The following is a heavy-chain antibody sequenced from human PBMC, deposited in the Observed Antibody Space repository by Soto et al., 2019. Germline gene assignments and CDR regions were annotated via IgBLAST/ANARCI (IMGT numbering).Heavy chain of an antibody. V-gene: IGHV4-59*01. CDR2: INYSGSP. Sequence: QVQLQESGPGLVKPSETLSLTCTVSDGSINSYFWSWIRQPPGKGLEWIGYINYSGSPNYNPSLKSRVTMSVDPSKNQFSLELSSLTAADTAVYYCARVNQLAPKRNAFDIWGQGTKVTVSS. D-gene: IGHD1-1*01. J-gene: IGHJ3*02. CDR1: DGSINSYF. CDR3: ARVNQLAPKRNAFDI.